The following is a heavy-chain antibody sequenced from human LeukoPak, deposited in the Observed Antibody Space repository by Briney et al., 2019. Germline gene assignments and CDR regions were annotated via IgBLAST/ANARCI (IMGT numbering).Heavy chain of an antibody. CDR3: AREEARGYYPGYFDY. D-gene: IGHD3-22*01. J-gene: IGHJ4*02. Sequence: GGSLRLSCAASGFTFSNAWMSWVRQAPGKGLEWVGRIKSKTDGGTTDYAAPVKGRFTISRDDSKNTLYLQMNSLRAEDTAVYYCAREEARGYYPGYFDYWGQGTLVTVSS. V-gene: IGHV3-15*01. CDR1: GFTFSNAW. CDR2: IKSKTDGGTT.